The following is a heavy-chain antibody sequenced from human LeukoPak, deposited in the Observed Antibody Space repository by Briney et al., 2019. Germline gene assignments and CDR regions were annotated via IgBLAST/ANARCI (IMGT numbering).Heavy chain of an antibody. CDR1: GFTFGDYA. Sequence: GGSLRLSCTASGFTFGDYAMSWVRQAPGKGLEWVGFIRSKAYGGTTEYAASVKGRFTISRDDSKSIAYLQMNSLKTEDTAVYYCTRGVHRYSSSWYISYYFDYWGQGTLVTVSS. CDR2: IRSKAYGGTT. D-gene: IGHD6-13*01. CDR3: TRGVHRYSSSWYISYYFDY. J-gene: IGHJ4*02. V-gene: IGHV3-49*04.